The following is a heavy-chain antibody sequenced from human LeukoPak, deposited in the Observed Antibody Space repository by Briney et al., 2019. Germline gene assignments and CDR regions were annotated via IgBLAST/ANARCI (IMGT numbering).Heavy chain of an antibody. CDR1: GGTFSSYA. CDR2: IIPILGIA. Sequence: SVKVSCKASGGTFSSYAISWVRQATGQGLEWMGRIIPILGIANYAQKFQGRVTITADKSTSTAYMELSRLRSEDTAVYYCARDRHGDYGFGWFDPWGQGTLVTVSS. CDR3: ARDRHGDYGFGWFDP. D-gene: IGHD4-17*01. J-gene: IGHJ5*02. V-gene: IGHV1-69*04.